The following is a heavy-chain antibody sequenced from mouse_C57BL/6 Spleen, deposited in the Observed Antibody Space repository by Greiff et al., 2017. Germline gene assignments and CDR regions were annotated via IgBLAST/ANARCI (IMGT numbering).Heavy chain of an antibody. J-gene: IGHJ4*01. CDR2: IRNKANGYTT. Sequence: EVMLVESGGGLVQPGGSLSLSCAASGFTFTDYYMSWVRQPPGKALEWLGFIRNKANGYTTEYSASVKGRFTISRDNSQSILYLQMNALRAEDSATYCCTRYGRYYAMDYWGQGTSVTVSS. CDR3: TRYGRYYAMDY. D-gene: IGHD6-1*01. CDR1: GFTFTDYY. V-gene: IGHV7-3*01.